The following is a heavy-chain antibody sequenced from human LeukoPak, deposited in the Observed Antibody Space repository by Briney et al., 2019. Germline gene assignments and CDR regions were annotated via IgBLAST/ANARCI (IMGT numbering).Heavy chain of an antibody. Sequence: SQTLSLTCAISGDSVSSNSAAWNWIRQSPSRGLEWLGRTYYRSKWYTDYAVSVKSRITINPDTSKNQFSQQLNSVTPEDTAVYYCARGGYNWNDVWFDPWGQGTLVTVSS. D-gene: IGHD1-1*01. CDR3: ARGGYNWNDVWFDP. V-gene: IGHV6-1*01. CDR2: TYYRSKWYT. CDR1: GDSVSSNSAA. J-gene: IGHJ5*02.